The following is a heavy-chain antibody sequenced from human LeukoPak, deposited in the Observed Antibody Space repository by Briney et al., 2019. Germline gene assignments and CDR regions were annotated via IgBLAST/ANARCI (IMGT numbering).Heavy chain of an antibody. V-gene: IGHV4-38-2*02. D-gene: IGHD3-10*01. Sequence: SETLSLTCTVSGYSISSGYYWGWIRQPPGKGLEWIGSIYHSGSTYYNPSLKSRVTISVDTSKNQFSLKLSSVTAADTAVYYCARDLPVYYGSGSSSRPFDYWGQGTLVTVSS. CDR3: ARDLPVYYGSGSSSRPFDY. J-gene: IGHJ4*02. CDR1: GYSISSGYY. CDR2: IYHSGST.